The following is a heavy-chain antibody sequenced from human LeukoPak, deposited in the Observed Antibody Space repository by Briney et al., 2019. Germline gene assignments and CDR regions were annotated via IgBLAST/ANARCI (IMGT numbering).Heavy chain of an antibody. J-gene: IGHJ4*02. CDR3: ARSGSNWSGDS. V-gene: IGHV1-3*01. CDR2: INAGNGDDT. Sequence: ASVKVSCKASGYAFPHYGVQWVRQAPGQPLEWMGWINAGNGDDTKYSQKFQARLTMTTDTSATTVYMELNRLRSEDTAVYYCARSGSNWSGDSWGQGTLGTVSS. D-gene: IGHD6-13*01. CDR1: GYAFPHYG.